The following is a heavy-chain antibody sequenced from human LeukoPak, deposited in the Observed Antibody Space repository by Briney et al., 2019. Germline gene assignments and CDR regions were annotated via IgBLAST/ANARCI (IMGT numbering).Heavy chain of an antibody. J-gene: IGHJ4*02. CDR3: AKDRDTPMISYYFDY. Sequence: PGGSLRLSCAASGFTFSSYAMSWDRKAPGKGLDLVSAISGSSGSAYYADSVKGRFTISRDYSKNILYLQMNSLRAEDTALYYCAKDRDTPMISYYFDYWGQGTPVTVSS. CDR2: ISGSSGSA. V-gene: IGHV3-23*01. D-gene: IGHD5-18*01. CDR1: GFTFSSYA.